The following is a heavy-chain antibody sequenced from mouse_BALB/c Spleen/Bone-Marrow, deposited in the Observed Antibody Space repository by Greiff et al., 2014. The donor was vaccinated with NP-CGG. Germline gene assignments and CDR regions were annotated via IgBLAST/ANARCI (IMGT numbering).Heavy chain of an antibody. CDR3: TRRSTMTTFAY. CDR1: GYTFTDYY. J-gene: IGHJ3*01. D-gene: IGHD2-4*01. CDR2: INPNNGDT. Sequence: EVQVVESGPELVKPGASVKMSCKASGYTFTDYYMKWVKQSHGKSLEWIGDINPNNGDTFYNQKFKGKATLTVDKSSTTAYMQLNSLTSEDPAVCYCTRRSTMTTFAYWGQGTLVTVSA. V-gene: IGHV1-18*01.